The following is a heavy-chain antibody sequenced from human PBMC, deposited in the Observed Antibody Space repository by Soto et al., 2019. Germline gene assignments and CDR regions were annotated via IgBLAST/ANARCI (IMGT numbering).Heavy chain of an antibody. CDR3: TREGTTYYSDTPFDY. Sequence: LRLSCTASGFTFGDFAMSWFRQAPGKGLEWVGFIRSKAYGGTTEYAASVKGRFTISRDDSTCIAYLQMNSLKTEDTAVYYCTREGTTYYSDTPFDYWGQGTLVTVSS. D-gene: IGHD3-22*01. CDR2: IRSKAYGGTT. CDR1: GFTFGDFA. V-gene: IGHV3-49*03. J-gene: IGHJ4*02.